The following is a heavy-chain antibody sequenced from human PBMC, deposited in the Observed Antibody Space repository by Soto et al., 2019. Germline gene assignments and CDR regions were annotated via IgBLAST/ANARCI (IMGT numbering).Heavy chain of an antibody. CDR1: GFTFSSYA. CDR2: ISYDGSNK. J-gene: IGHJ5*02. CDR3: VILIVVVPAAIFGP. D-gene: IGHD2-2*02. V-gene: IGHV3-30*14. Sequence: GGSLRLSCAASGFTFSSYAMHWVRQAPGKGLEWVAVISYDGSNKYYADSVKGRFTISRDNSKNTLYLQMSSLRAEDTAVYYCVILIVVVPAAIFGPWGQGTLVTVSS.